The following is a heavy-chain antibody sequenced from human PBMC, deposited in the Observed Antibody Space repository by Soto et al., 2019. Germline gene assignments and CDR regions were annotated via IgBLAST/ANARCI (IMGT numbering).Heavy chain of an antibody. V-gene: IGHV1-18*01. CDR3: ARDDRAYLYYYYGMDV. J-gene: IGHJ6*02. CDR2: ISAYNGNT. Sequence: VKVSCKASGYTFTSYGISCVRQAPGQGLEWMGWISAYNGNTNYAQKLQGRVTMTTDTSTSTAYMELRSLRSDDTAVYYCARDDRAYLYYYYGMDVWGQGTTVTVSS. CDR1: GYTFTSYG.